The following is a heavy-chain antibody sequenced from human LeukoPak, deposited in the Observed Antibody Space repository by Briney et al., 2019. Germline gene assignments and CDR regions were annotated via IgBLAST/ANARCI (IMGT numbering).Heavy chain of an antibody. CDR2: ISSSGSTI. V-gene: IGHV3-11*04. D-gene: IGHD7-27*01. J-gene: IGHJ4*02. Sequence: PRGSLRLSCAASGFTFSDYYMSWIRQAPGKGLECVSYISSSGSTIYYADSVKGRFTISRDNAKNSLFLQVNSLRAEDTAVYYCARGQLTGDDELFDYWGQGTLVTVSS. CDR3: ARGQLTGDDELFDY. CDR1: GFTFSDYY.